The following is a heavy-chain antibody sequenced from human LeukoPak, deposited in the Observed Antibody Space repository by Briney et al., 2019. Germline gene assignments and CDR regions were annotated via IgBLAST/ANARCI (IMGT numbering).Heavy chain of an antibody. CDR2: LSISGSST. Sequence: GGSLRLSCAASGFTFSSYSMKWVRQPPGKGLEWVSGLSISGSSTHYADSVKGRFTITRDTPKKTLELEMNSLRDEDTAVYFCASSHDRSCNDWGQGILVTVYS. J-gene: IGHJ4*02. V-gene: IGHV3-23*01. CDR3: ASSHDRSCND. D-gene: IGHD3-22*01. CDR1: GFTFSSYS.